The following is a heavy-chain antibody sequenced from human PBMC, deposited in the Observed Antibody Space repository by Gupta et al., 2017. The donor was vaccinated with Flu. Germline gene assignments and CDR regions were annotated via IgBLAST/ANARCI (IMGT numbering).Heavy chain of an antibody. V-gene: IGHV3-48*02. CDR1: GFTFSDSH. J-gene: IGHJ4*02. CDR3: ARDRNWAFIC. D-gene: IGHD3-16*01. CDR2: IGSGGNT. Sequence: EVQLVESGGGLVQPGGSLRLTCVISGFTFSDSHMNWIRQAPGKGLEWISYIGSGGNTDYADAVGGRFTISRDNARDSLFLQMNSLGDEDKALYYWARDRNWAFICGGQGAIVTVSS.